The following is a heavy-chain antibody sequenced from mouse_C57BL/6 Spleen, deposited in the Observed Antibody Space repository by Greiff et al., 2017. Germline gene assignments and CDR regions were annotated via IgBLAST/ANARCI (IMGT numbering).Heavy chain of an antibody. CDR2: ISDGGSYT. CDR3: ARDLWFAY. CDR1: GFTFSSYA. Sequence: EVQVVESGGGLVKPGGSLKLSCAASGFTFSSYAMSWVRQTPEKRLEWVATISDGGSYTYYPDNVKGRFTISRDNAKNNLYLQMSHLKSEDTAMYYCARDLWFAYWGQGTLVTVSA. J-gene: IGHJ3*01. V-gene: IGHV5-4*01.